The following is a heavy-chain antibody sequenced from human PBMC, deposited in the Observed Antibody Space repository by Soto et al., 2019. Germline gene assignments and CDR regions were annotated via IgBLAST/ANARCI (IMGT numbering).Heavy chain of an antibody. V-gene: IGHV1-69*06. J-gene: IGHJ4*02. Sequence: SVKVSCKASGGTFSSYAISWVRQAPGQGLEWMGGIVPIFGTANYAQKFQGRVTITADKSTSTAYMELSSLRSEDTAVYYCARGLLTHYYDSSGYYFPFDYWGQGTLVTVSS. D-gene: IGHD3-22*01. CDR2: IVPIFGTA. CDR1: GGTFSSYA. CDR3: ARGLLTHYYDSSGYYFPFDY.